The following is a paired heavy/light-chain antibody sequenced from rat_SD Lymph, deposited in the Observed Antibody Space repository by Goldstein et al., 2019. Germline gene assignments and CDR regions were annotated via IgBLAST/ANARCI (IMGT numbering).Light chain of an antibody. Sequence: DVVLTQSPATLSVTPGERISLSCRASESVDTYLHWYQQKPNESPRLLIKYASQSISGIPSRFSGSGSGTDFTLSINGVELEDLSIYYCQQGNSYTFGAGTKLELK. V-gene: IGKV5S12*01. CDR1: ESVDTY. J-gene: IGKJ2-1*01. CDR3: QQGNSYT. CDR2: YAS.
Heavy chain of an antibody. CDR1: GYTFTDYV. CDR2: IDPEYGST. CDR3: ARGRIGSYYGYDRGYFDF. D-gene: IGHD1-7*01. J-gene: IGHJ1*01. Sequence: EVQLQQSGPEVGRPGSSVKISCKASGYTFTDYVMNWVKQSPGQGLEWIGWIDPEYGSTDYAEKFKKKATLTADTSSNTAYIQLSSLTSEDTATYFCARGRIGSYYGYDRGYFDFWGPGTMVTVSS. V-gene: IGHV1-13*01.